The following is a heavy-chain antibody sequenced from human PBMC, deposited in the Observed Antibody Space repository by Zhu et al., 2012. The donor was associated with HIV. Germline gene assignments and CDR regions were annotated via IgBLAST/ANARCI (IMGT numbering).Heavy chain of an antibody. D-gene: IGHD3-10*01. J-gene: IGHJ5*02. CDR1: GYSISSGYY. V-gene: IGHV4-38-2*02. CDR2: IYHSGST. CDR3: ARVGVRDLGDGTGFDP. Sequence: QVQLQESGPGLVKPSETLSLTCTVSGYSISSGYYWGWIRQPPGKGLEWIGSIYHSGSTYYNPSLKSRVTISVDTSKNQFSLKLSSVTAADTAVYYCARVGVRDLGDGTGFDPVGPGNPGHRLL.